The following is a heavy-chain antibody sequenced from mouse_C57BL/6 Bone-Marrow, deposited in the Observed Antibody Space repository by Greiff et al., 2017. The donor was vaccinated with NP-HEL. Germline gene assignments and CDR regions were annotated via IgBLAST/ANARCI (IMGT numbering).Heavy chain of an antibody. CDR2: IYPRSGNT. J-gene: IGHJ1*03. D-gene: IGHD1-1*01. V-gene: IGHV1-81*01. CDR1: GYTFTSYG. Sequence: VKLMESGAELARPGASVKLSCKASGYTFTSYGISWVKQRTGQGLEWIGEIYPRSGNTYYNEKFKGKATLTADKSSSTAYMELRSLTSEDSAVYFCARRFYYGSSYRYFDVWGTGTTVTVSS. CDR3: ARRFYYGSSYRYFDV.